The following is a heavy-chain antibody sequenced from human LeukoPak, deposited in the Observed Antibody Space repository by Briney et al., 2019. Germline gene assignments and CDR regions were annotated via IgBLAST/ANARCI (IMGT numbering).Heavy chain of an antibody. J-gene: IGHJ6*02. CDR2: IYSGGST. CDR3: ARAGTTVTIAAGAYYYYGMDV. V-gene: IGHV3-66*01. CDR1: GPTVSSNY. Sequence: PGGSLRLSCAASGPTVSSNYMSWVRQAPGKGLEWVSVIYSGGSTYYADSVKGRFTISRDNSKNTLYLQMNSLRAEDTAVYYCARAGTTVTIAAGAYYYYGMDVWGQGTTVTVSS. D-gene: IGHD4-17*01.